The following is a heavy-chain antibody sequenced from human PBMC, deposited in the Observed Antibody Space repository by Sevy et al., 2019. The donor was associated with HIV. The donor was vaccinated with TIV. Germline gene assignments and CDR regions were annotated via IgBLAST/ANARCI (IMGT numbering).Heavy chain of an antibody. CDR3: ARRIWASSSHNWFDP. J-gene: IGHJ5*02. CDR1: GYTFTSYA. V-gene: IGHV7-4-1*02. D-gene: IGHD6-13*01. Sequence: ASVKVSCKASGYTFTSYAMNWVRQAPGQGLEWMGWINTNTGNPTYAQVFTGRFVFSLDTSVSTAYLQISSLKAEDTAVYYCARRIWASSSHNWFDPWGQGTLVTVSS. CDR2: INTNTGNP.